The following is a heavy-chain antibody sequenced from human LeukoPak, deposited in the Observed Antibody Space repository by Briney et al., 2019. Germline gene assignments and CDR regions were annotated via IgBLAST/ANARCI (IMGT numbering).Heavy chain of an antibody. J-gene: IGHJ4*02. CDR1: GGSFSGYY. V-gene: IGHV4-34*01. D-gene: IGHD3-3*01. CDR3: ARVRFLEWLLPDYYFDY. CDR2: INHSGST. Sequence: SGTLSLTCAVYGGSFSGYYWSWIRQPPGKGLEWIGEINHSGSTNYNPSLKSRVTISVDTSKNQFSLKLSSVTAADTAVYYCARVRFLEWLLPDYYFDYWGQGTLVTVSS.